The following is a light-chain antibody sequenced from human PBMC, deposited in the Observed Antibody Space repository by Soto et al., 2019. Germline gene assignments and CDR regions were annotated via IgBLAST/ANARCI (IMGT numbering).Light chain of an antibody. J-gene: IGKJ1*01. CDR2: AAS. V-gene: IGKV1-39*01. CDR1: QSISSY. Sequence: DIQMTQSPSSLSASVGDRVTITCRASQSISSYLNWYQQKPGKDPKLLIYAASSLQSGVPSRFSGRGSGKEFTLTITSLQPDDFATYYCQQYNTYSTFGQGTRWIS. CDR3: QQYNTYST.